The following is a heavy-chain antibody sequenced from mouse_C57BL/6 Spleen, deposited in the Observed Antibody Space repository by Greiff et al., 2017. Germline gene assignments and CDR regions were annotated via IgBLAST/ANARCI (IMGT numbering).Heavy chain of an antibody. CDR2: ISSGSSTI. J-gene: IGHJ4*01. Sequence: EVMLVESGGGLVKPGGSLKLSCAASGFTFSDYGMHWVRQAPEKGLEWVAYISSGSSTIYYADTVKGRFTISRDNAKNTLFLQMTSLRSEDTAMYYCAAGLLLYAMDYWGQGTSVTVSS. CDR3: AAGLLLYAMDY. V-gene: IGHV5-17*01. D-gene: IGHD2-3*01. CDR1: GFTFSDYG.